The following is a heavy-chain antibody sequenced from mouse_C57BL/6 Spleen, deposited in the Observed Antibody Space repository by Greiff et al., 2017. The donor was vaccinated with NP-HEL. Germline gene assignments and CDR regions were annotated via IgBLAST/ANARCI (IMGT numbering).Heavy chain of an antibody. CDR3: ARSRSLPHDYDGGNAMDY. CDR2: IYWDDDK. CDR1: GFSLSTSGMG. J-gene: IGHJ4*01. Sequence: QVTLKVCGPGILQSSQTLSLTCSFSGFSLSTSGMGVSWIRQPSGKGLEWLAHIYWDDDKRYNPYLKSRLTISKDTSRNQVFLKITSVDTADTATYYCARSRSLPHDYDGGNAMDYWGQGTSVTVSS. V-gene: IGHV8-12*01. D-gene: IGHD2-4*01.